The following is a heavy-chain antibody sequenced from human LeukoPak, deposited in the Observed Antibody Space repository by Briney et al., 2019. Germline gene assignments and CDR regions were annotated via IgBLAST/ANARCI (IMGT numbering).Heavy chain of an antibody. Sequence: GGSLRLSCAASGLTFSNAWMSWVRQAPGKGLEWVGRIKSKTDGGTTDYAAPVKGRFTISRDDSKNTLYLQMNSLKTEDTAVYYCAKEDGYSYGIDYWGQGTLVTVSS. CDR2: IKSKTDGGTT. J-gene: IGHJ4*02. CDR3: AKEDGYSYGIDY. V-gene: IGHV3-15*01. D-gene: IGHD5-18*01. CDR1: GLTFSNAW.